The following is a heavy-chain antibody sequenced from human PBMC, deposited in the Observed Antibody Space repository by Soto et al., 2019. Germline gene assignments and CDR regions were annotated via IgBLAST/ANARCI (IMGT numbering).Heavy chain of an antibody. CDR3: ARSFTKSRRGGVAFDY. V-gene: IGHV1-69*06. Sequence: QVQLVQSGAEVKKPGSSVMVSCTTSGGPFSSFAINWVRQAPGQGLEWMGGIIPLDGTTTYAEKIQGRVTITADTSTSTAYMDLSSLTLEDTAVYYCARSFTKSRRGGVAFDYWGQGTLLTVSS. J-gene: IGHJ4*02. CDR1: GGPFSSFA. D-gene: IGHD3-3*01. CDR2: IIPLDGTT.